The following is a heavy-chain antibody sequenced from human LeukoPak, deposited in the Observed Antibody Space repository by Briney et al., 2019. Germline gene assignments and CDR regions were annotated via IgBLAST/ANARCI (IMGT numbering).Heavy chain of an antibody. Sequence: GGSLRLSCSASGFTFSNYAMHWVRQAPGKGLKYVSAISSNGGSTYYADSVKGRFTISRDNSKNTLYLQMNSLRAEDTAVYYCAREMATINSDAFDIWGQGTMVTVSS. CDR2: ISSNGGST. V-gene: IGHV3-64*04. D-gene: IGHD5-24*01. CDR1: GFTFSNYA. J-gene: IGHJ3*02. CDR3: AREMATINSDAFDI.